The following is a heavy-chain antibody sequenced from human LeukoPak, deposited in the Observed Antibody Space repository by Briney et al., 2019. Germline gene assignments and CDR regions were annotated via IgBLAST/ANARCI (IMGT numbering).Heavy chain of an antibody. CDR2: ISAYNGNT. CDR1: GYTFTSYG. Sequence: ASVKVSCKAPGYTFTSYGISWVRQAPGQGLEWMGWISAYNGNTNYAQKLQGRVTMTTDTSTSTAYMELRSLRSDDTAVYYCARDGTYYHDTQGAFDIWGQGTMVTVSS. V-gene: IGHV1-18*01. D-gene: IGHD3-22*01. CDR3: ARDGTYYHDTQGAFDI. J-gene: IGHJ3*02.